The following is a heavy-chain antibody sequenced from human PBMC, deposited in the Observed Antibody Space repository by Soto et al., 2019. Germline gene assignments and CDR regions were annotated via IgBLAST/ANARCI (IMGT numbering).Heavy chain of an antibody. V-gene: IGHV1-8*01. J-gene: IGHJ6*03. CDR2: MNPNSGNT. CDR3: AREACSDPSLYYHYMAV. CDR1: GYTFTSYN. Sequence: GASVKVSCKASGYTFTSYNINWVRQATGQGLEWMGWMNPNSGNTGYAEKFQGRVTMTRNSSISTAYMELSGLRSEDTAVYYCAREACSDPSLYYHYMAVWGKGTTVTVS. D-gene: IGHD3-10*02.